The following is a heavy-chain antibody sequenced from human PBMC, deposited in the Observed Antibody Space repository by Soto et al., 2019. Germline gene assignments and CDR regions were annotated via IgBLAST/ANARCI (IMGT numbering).Heavy chain of an antibody. CDR1: DFTFSTYW. Sequence: GGSLRLSCVASDFTFSTYWMAWLRQTPGRGLEFVANIRQDGREINYLDSGKGRFTISRDNAEKSLFLQMNSLRAEDTAVYYCATDRWTGAFDFRGQGTVVTVSS. D-gene: IGHD1-1*01. CDR2: IRQDGREI. J-gene: IGHJ3*01. V-gene: IGHV3-7*01. CDR3: ATDRWTGAFDF.